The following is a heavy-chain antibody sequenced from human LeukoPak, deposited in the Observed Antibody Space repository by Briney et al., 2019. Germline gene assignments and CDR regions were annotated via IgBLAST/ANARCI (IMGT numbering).Heavy chain of an antibody. CDR1: GGSMTSYY. CDR3: ARDGDDYGDYPNWFDP. CDR2: IYSSGST. Sequence: SETLFISSAVSGGSMTSYYWNLIRQPAGRRLEWIGRIYSSGSTNYNPSLKSRVTMSVDTSNNQFSLNLTSVTAADTAVYYCARDGDDYGDYPNWFDPWGQGTLVTVSS. J-gene: IGHJ5*02. V-gene: IGHV4-4*07. D-gene: IGHD4-17*01.